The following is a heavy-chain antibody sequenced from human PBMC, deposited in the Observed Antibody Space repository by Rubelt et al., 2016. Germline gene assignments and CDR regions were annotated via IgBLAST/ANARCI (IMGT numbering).Heavy chain of an antibody. CDR3: ARDSGSRIFDY. J-gene: IGHJ4*02. CDR1: GGSFSGYY. Sequence: QVQLQQWGAGLSKPSETLSLTCAVYGGSFSGYYWSWIRQPPGKGLEWIGEIKHSGSTNYNPSLKSRVTISVDTSKNQFSLKLSSVTAADTAVYYCARDSGSRIFDYWGQGTLVTVSS. CDR2: IKHSGST. V-gene: IGHV4-34*01. D-gene: IGHD2/OR15-2a*01.